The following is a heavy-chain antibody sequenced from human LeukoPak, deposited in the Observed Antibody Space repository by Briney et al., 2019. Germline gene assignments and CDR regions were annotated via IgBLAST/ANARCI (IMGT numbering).Heavy chain of an antibody. D-gene: IGHD4/OR15-4a*01. J-gene: IGHJ3*02. V-gene: IGHV4-59*01. CDR1: GGSISSYY. CDR3: ARDGAMVPHDAFDI. Sequence: SETLSLTCTVSGGSISSYYWSWIRQPPGKGLEGSGYIYYSGSTNYNPSLKSRVTISVDTSKNQFSLKLSSVTAADTAVYYCARDGAMVPHDAFDIWGQGTMVTVSS. CDR2: IYYSGST.